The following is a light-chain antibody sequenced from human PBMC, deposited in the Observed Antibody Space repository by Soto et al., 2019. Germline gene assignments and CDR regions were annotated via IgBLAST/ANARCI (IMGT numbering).Light chain of an antibody. CDR2: WAS. V-gene: IGKV4-1*01. Sequence: DIVMTQAPGSLSMSVGAVATMYCHSNQPVFYGTNKKNCLAWYQHKPGQPPKSLIYWASTRESRVPDRFSGSGSGTDFTLTINSLQAEDVAVYYCQQSYSPPLTFGGGTKVDI. J-gene: IGKJ4*01. CDR1: QPVFYGTNKKNC. CDR3: QQSYSPPLT.